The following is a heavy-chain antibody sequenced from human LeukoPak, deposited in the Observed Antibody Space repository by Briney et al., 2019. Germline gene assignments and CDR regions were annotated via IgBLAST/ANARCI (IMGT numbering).Heavy chain of an antibody. D-gene: IGHD3-10*01. V-gene: IGHV1-8*01. CDR1: GNTFTSYD. Sequence: EASVKVSCKASGNTFTSYDINWVRQATGQGLEWMGWMNPNSGNTGYAQKFQGRVTMTRNTSISTAYMELSSLRSEDTAVYYCAGITMVRGVIDPDYYYGMDVWGQGTTVTVSS. CDR2: MNPNSGNT. J-gene: IGHJ6*02. CDR3: AGITMVRGVIDPDYYYGMDV.